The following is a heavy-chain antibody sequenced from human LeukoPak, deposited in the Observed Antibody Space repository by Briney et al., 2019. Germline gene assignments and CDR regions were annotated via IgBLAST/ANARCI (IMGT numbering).Heavy chain of an antibody. V-gene: IGHV3-21*01. CDR3: ARDFDMGITPGDDFDY. CDR2: ISSSSSYI. Sequence: GGSLRLSCAASGSTFSSYSMNWVRQAPGKGLEWVSSISSSSSYIYYADSVKGRFTISRDNAKNTLYLQMNSLRAEDTAVYYCARDFDMGITPGDDFDYWGQGTLVTVSS. J-gene: IGHJ4*02. D-gene: IGHD3-9*01. CDR1: GSTFSSYS.